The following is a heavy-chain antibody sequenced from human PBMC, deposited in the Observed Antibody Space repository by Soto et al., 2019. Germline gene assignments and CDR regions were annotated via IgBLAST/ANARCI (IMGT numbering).Heavy chain of an antibody. J-gene: IGHJ4*02. CDR2: ISGSGDNT. CDR1: GFTFSNYV. Sequence: GGSLRLSCAASGFTFSNYVMSWVRQAPGKGLEWVSSISGSGDNTYYADSVKGRFTISRDNSKNTLFLQMNSLRAEDTAVYYCAKLPLVLDLGFDDWGQGTLVTVSS. D-gene: IGHD1-1*01. V-gene: IGHV3-23*01. CDR3: AKLPLVLDLGFDD.